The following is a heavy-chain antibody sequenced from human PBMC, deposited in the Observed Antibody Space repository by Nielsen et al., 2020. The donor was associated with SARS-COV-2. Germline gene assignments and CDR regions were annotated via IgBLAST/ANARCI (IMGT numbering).Heavy chain of an antibody. V-gene: IGHV4-59*12. CDR1: GGSISSYY. D-gene: IGHD3-3*01. CDR3: ARRHYDFWSGYYSGSVWFDP. CDR2: IYYSGST. J-gene: IGHJ5*02. Sequence: SETLSLTCTVSGGSISSYYWSWIRQPPGKRLGWIGYIYYSGSTNYNPSLKSRVTISVDTSKNQFSLKLSSVTAADTAVYYCARRHYDFWSGYYSGSVWFDPWGQGTLVTVSS.